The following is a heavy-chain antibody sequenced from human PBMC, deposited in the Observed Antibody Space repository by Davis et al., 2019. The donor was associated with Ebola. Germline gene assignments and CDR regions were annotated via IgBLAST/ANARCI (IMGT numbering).Heavy chain of an antibody. D-gene: IGHD6-13*01. CDR3: AGSYSSSWYRIYYYYGMDV. CDR2: IWYDGSKQ. Sequence: GESLKLSCAASGFTFSSSAMHWVRQAPGKGPEWVAIIWYDGSKQYYRDSVRGRFIISRDNSKNMLYLQMNSLRAEDTAVYYCAGSYSSSWYRIYYYYGMDVWGQGTTVTVSS. J-gene: IGHJ6*02. V-gene: IGHV3-33*08. CDR1: GFTFSSSA.